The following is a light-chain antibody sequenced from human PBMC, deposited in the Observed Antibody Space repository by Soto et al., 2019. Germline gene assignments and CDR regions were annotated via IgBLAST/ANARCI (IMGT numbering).Light chain of an antibody. V-gene: IGLV1-47*01. CDR2: RNN. Sequence: QSVLTQPPSASGTPGQRVTNSCSGSSSNIGSNYVYWYQQLPGTAPKLLIYRNNQRPSGVPDRFSGSKSGTSASLAISGLRSEDEADYYCAAWDDSLSVWVFGGGTKLTVL. J-gene: IGLJ3*02. CDR1: SSNIGSNY. CDR3: AAWDDSLSVWV.